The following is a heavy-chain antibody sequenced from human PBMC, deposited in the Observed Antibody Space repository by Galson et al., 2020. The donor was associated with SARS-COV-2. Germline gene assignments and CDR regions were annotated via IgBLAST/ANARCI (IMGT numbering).Heavy chain of an antibody. D-gene: IGHD1-20*01. J-gene: IGHJ6*02. V-gene: IGHV6-1*01. CDR3: ARALLTGVNILYYRGMDV. CDR2: TYYRSKWYN. CDR1: GDSVSSNSAA. Sequence: SQTLSLTCAISGDSVSSNSAAWNWIRQSPSRGLEWLGRTYYRSKWYNDYAVSVKSRITINPDTSKNQFSLQLNSVTPEDTGVYYCARALLTGVNILYYRGMDVWGQGTTVTVSS.